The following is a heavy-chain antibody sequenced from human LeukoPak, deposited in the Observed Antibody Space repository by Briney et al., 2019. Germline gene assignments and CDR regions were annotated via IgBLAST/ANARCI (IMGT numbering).Heavy chain of an antibody. J-gene: IGHJ4*02. D-gene: IGHD6-13*01. CDR2: ISYDGSNK. CDR1: GFTFSSYG. CDR3: AKDLFKAAAPDY. V-gene: IGHV3-30*18. Sequence: PGRSLRLSCAASGFTFSSYGMHWVPQAPGKGLEGVAVISYDGSNKYYADSVKGRLTISRDNSKNTLYLQMNSLRAEDTSVYYCAKDLFKAAAPDYWGQGTLVTVSS.